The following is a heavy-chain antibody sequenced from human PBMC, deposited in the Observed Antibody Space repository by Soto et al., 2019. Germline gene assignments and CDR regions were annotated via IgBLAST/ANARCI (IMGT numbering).Heavy chain of an antibody. J-gene: IGHJ5*02. V-gene: IGHV3-74*01. Sequence: GESLKISCAASGFTFSSYWMHWVRQAPGKGLVWVSRINSDGSSTSYADSVKGRFTISRDNAKNTLYLQMNSLRAEDTAVYYCARDVVPAAEDWFDPWGQGTLVTVSS. CDR1: GFTFSSYW. CDR3: ARDVVPAAEDWFDP. CDR2: INSDGSST. D-gene: IGHD2-2*01.